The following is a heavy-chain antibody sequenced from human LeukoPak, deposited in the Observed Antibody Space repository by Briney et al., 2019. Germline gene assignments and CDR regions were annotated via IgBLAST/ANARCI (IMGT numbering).Heavy chain of an antibody. CDR1: GFPFSSFA. Sequence: GSLKLSCAASGFPFSSFAIPCVRQGPGKGLEWVAVISYDGSNKYYADSVKGRFTISRDNSKNTLYLQMNSLRAEDTAVYYCARDSFAGGDFWSGYSPFGMDVWGKGTTVTVSS. D-gene: IGHD3-3*01. J-gene: IGHJ6*04. CDR3: ARDSFAGGDFWSGYSPFGMDV. CDR2: ISYDGSNK. V-gene: IGHV3-30*04.